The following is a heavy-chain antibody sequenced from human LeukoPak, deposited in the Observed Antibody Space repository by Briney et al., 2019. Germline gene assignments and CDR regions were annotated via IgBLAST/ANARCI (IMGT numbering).Heavy chain of an antibody. Sequence: GASVKVSCKVSGYTGIELSMHWVRQAPGKGLEWMGGFDPEDGETIYAQKFQGRVTMTEDTSTDTACMELSSLTSEDTAVYYCATHTIFGVVTYAFHIWGRGTLVTVSS. CDR2: FDPEDGET. D-gene: IGHD3-3*01. CDR1: GYTGIELS. V-gene: IGHV1-24*01. CDR3: ATHTIFGVVTYAFHI. J-gene: IGHJ3*02.